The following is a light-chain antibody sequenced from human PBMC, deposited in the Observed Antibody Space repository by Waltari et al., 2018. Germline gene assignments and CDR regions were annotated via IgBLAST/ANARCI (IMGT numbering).Light chain of an antibody. CDR1: SSNIGSNFA. V-gene: IGLV1-40*01. J-gene: IGLJ3*02. Sequence: QSVLTQPPSVSGALGQRVTIPCAGRSSNIGSNFAVHRYQQLPGSAPKLLIFRNRNRPSGVPERFSGSTAGTSASLAITGLQAEDEADYYCQSYDTGLSAWVFGGGTKVTVL. CDR3: QSYDTGLSAWV. CDR2: RNR.